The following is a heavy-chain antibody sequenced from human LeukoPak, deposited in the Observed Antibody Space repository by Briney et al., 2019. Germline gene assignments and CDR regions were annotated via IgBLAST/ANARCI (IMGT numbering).Heavy chain of an antibody. J-gene: IGHJ3*02. CDR2: IKSDGSST. CDR1: GFTFSSYW. CDR3: ARRGAATDAFDI. Sequence: GGSLRLSCAASGFTFSSYWMHWVRQAPGKGLVWVSRIKSDGSSTSYADSVKGRFTISRDNAKNTLYLQMNSLRAEDTAVYYCARRGAATDAFDIWGQGTMVTVSS. D-gene: IGHD1-26*01. V-gene: IGHV3-74*01.